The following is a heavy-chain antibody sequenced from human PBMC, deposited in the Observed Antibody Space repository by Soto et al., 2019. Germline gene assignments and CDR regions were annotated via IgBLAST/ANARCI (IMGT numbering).Heavy chain of an antibody. CDR1: GYDFTTYG. J-gene: IGHJ4*02. CDR2: ISAHNGNT. Sequence: QVHLVQSGAEVKKPGASVKVSCKGYGYDFTTYGITWVRRAPGQGLEWMAWISAHNGNTDYAQKLQGRVTVTRDTSTSTAYMELRSLRSDDTAMYYCARGRYGDYWGQGALVTVSS. CDR3: ARGRYGDY. V-gene: IGHV1-18*01. D-gene: IGHD1-1*01.